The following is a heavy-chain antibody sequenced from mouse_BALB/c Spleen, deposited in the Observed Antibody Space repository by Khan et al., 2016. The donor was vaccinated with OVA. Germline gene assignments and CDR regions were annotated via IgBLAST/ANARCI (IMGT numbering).Heavy chain of an antibody. Sequence: QVQLKQSGPGLVAPSQSLSITCTVSGFSLTNYGVSWVRQPPGKGLEWLGGVCGDGNTNYHSALRSRLSISKENHKSQVFLKLNSPQTYDTTTYSYAAYYSDGVSIRYFDVWGAGTTVTVSS. D-gene: IGHD1-1*02. V-gene: IGHV2-3*01. CDR2: VCGDGNT. CDR1: GFSLTNYG. J-gene: IGHJ1*01. CDR3: AAYYSDGVSIRYFDV.